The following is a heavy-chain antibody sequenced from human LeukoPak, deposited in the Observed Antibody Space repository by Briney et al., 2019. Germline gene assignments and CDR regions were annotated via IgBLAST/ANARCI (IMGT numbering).Heavy chain of an antibody. Sequence: GESLKISFKGSGSRFTSYWIGWVRPMPGKGVEGKGIIYPGDSDTRYSPSFQGQVTISADKSISTAYLQWSSLKASDTAMYYCARLGEIDAFDIWGQGTMVTVSS. CDR3: ARLGEIDAFDI. D-gene: IGHD3-16*01. CDR1: GSRFTSYW. V-gene: IGHV5-51*01. J-gene: IGHJ3*02. CDR2: IYPGDSDT.